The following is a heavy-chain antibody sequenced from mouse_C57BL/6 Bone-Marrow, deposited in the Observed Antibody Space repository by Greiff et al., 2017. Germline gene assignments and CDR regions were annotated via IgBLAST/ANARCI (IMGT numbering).Heavy chain of an antibody. V-gene: IGHV1-81*01. Sequence: VQLQQSGAELARPGDSVKLSCKASGYTFTSYGISWVKQRPGQGLEWIGEIYPRSGNTYYNEKFKGKATLTADKSSSTAYMQLRRLTSEDSAVYFCARRPYAMDYWGQGTSVTVSS. CDR1: GYTFTSYG. CDR2: IYPRSGNT. CDR3: ARRPYAMDY. J-gene: IGHJ4*01.